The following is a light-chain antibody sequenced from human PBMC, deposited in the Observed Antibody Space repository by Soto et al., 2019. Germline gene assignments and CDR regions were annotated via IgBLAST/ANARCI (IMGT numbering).Light chain of an antibody. V-gene: IGKV1-39*01. J-gene: IGKJ1*01. CDR3: QQTYSNLWT. Sequence: DIQLTQSPSSLSASVGDTVTITCRASQTVSRYLNWYQQKSGTAPKLLIYAASTLHTGVPSRFSGRGSGTDFTLTINNLQREDVADYFCQQTYSNLWTFGQGTKVDIK. CDR2: AAS. CDR1: QTVSRY.